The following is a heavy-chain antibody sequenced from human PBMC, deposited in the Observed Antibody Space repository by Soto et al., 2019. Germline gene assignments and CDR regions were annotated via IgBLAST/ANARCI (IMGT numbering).Heavy chain of an antibody. CDR3: ARGGSIAAAGTVDVYYYYYMDV. D-gene: IGHD6-13*01. CDR1: GGSFSGYY. CDR2: INHSGST. Sequence: QVQLQQWGAGLLKPSETLSLTCAVYGGSFSGYYWSWIRQPPGKGLEWIGEINHSGSTNYNPSLKHRVTISVDTSKNQFSLKLSSVTAADTAVYYCARGGSIAAAGTVDVYYYYYMDVWGKGTTVTVSS. J-gene: IGHJ6*03. V-gene: IGHV4-34*01.